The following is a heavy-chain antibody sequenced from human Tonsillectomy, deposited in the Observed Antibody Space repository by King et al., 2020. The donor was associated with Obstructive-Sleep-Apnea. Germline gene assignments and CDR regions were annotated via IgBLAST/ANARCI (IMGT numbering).Heavy chain of an antibody. CDR1: GGSLSSGFYY. D-gene: IGHD6-19*01. V-gene: IGHV4-31*03. CDR2: IAHSGNS. Sequence: QLQESGPGLVKPSQTLSLTCTVSGGSLSSGFYYWTWIRQHPRKGLEWIGYIAHSGNSSYNPSLKSRVSISGDTSKNQFSLKLSSVTAADTAVYYCVRDNSSGWYHFFDYWGQGIVVAVSS. CDR3: VRDNSSGWYHFFDY. J-gene: IGHJ4*02.